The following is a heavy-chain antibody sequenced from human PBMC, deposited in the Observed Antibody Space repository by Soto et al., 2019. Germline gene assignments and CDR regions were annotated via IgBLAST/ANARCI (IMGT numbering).Heavy chain of an antibody. D-gene: IGHD1-20*01. CDR3: ARARRRITGPVYYYYYMDV. CDR1: GGSFSGYY. J-gene: IGHJ6*03. V-gene: IGHV4-34*01. CDR2: INHSGST. Sequence: SETLSLTCAVYGGSFSGYYWSWIRQPPGKGLEWIGEINHSGSTNYNPSLKSRVTISVDTSKNQFSLKLSSVTAADTAVYYWARARRRITGPVYYYYYMDVGGKGTRLTVP.